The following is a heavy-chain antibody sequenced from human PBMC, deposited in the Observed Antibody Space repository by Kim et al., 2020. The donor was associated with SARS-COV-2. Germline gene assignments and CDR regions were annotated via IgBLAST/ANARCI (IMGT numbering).Heavy chain of an antibody. CDR2: INTNTGNP. Sequence: ASVKVSCKASGYTFTSYAMNWVRQAPGQGLEWMGWINTNTGNPTYAQGFTGRFVFSLDTSVSTAYLQISSLKAEDTAVYYCAREEPPVYDFGDYYYGMDVWGQGTTVTVSS. V-gene: IGHV7-4-1*02. J-gene: IGHJ6*02. CDR3: AREEPPVYDFGDYYYGMDV. CDR1: GYTFTSYA. D-gene: IGHD3-3*01.